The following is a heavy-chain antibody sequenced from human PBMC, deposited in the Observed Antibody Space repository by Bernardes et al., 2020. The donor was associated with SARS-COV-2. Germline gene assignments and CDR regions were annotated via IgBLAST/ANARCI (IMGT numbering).Heavy chain of an antibody. CDR1: GYTFTSYD. J-gene: IGHJ4*02. Sequence: ASVKVSCKASGYTFTSYDINWVRQATGQGLEWMGWMNPNSGNTGYAQKFQGRVTMTRNTSISTAYMELSSLRSEDTAVYYCAKDPFPMIVVVFLYYFDYWGQGTLVTVSS. V-gene: IGHV1-8*01. CDR3: AKDPFPMIVVVFLYYFDY. CDR2: MNPNSGNT. D-gene: IGHD3-22*01.